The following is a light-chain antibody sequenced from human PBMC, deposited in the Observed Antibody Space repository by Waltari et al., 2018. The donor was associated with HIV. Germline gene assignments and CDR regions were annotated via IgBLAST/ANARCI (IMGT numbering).Light chain of an antibody. CDR2: GAS. CDR3: QQYNKWPWT. CDR1: QSVSNN. Sequence: EIVMTQSPATLSVSPGERATLSCRTGQSVSNNLAWFQQRPGQAPRLLTPGASTRATDVSARFSGSGSGTEFTLTISSLQSEDFAIYYCQQYNKWPWTFGQGTKVEIK. J-gene: IGKJ1*01. V-gene: IGKV3-15*01.